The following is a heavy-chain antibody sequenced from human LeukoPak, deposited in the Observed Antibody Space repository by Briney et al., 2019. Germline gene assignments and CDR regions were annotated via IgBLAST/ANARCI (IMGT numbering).Heavy chain of an antibody. CDR3: CKGGSGYWGDSDY. CDR2: IRSDGSHQ. CDR1: GYTFRGFG. D-gene: IGHD3-3*01. Sequence: GGSLRLSCAASGYTFRGFGIHWVRQAPGQGLQWVAFIRSDGSHQFYADSVKDRFSISRDNSNNTLFLQMNRLRPEDTAVYYCCKGGSGYWGDSDYLGQGTLVTVSS. V-gene: IGHV3-30*02. J-gene: IGHJ4*02.